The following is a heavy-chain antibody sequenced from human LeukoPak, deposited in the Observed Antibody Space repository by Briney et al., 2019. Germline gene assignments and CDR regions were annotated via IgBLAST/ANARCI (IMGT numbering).Heavy chain of an antibody. CDR3: ARVPGKYAFDI. CDR2: IISSSSST. D-gene: IGHD3-10*01. Sequence: AGSLRLTCAASGATFSNDYRSWIRQAPGKGLEWVAYIISSSSSTNYADSVKGRFNISRDNAKNSLYLQMRRLSAEDTAVYYCARVPGKYAFDIWGQGTMVTVSA. CDR1: GATFSNDY. J-gene: IGHJ3*02. V-gene: IGHV3-11*05.